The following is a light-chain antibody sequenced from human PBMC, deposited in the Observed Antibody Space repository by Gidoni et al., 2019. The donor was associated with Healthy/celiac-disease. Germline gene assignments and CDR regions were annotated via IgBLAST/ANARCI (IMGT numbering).Light chain of an antibody. V-gene: IGKV1-9*01. J-gene: IGKJ2*02. Sequence: DIQLTQSPSFLSASVGDRVTITCRASQGISRYLAWHSHKPWKAPKLLIYAASTLQSGVPSRFSGSGSGTEFTLTISSLQPEDFATYYCQQLNSYPRTFGQGTKLEIK. CDR1: QGISRY. CDR2: AAS. CDR3: QQLNSYPRT.